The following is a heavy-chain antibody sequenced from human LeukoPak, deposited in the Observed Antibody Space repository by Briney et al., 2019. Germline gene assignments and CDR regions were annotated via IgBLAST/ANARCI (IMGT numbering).Heavy chain of an antibody. V-gene: IGHV3-30*18. J-gene: IGHJ6*02. CDR2: ISYDGSTK. D-gene: IGHD3-10*01. CDR1: GVTFSNSF. Sequence: GGSLRLSCTASGVTFSNSFMHWVRQAPGKGLEWVAIISYDGSTKNYADSVKGRFTISRDNSKNTLYLQTNSLRAEDTAVYYCTNGDYVSGDAFSRLAPYKKYYDMDVWGQGTTVTVSS. CDR3: TNGDYVSGDAFSRLAPYKKYYDMDV.